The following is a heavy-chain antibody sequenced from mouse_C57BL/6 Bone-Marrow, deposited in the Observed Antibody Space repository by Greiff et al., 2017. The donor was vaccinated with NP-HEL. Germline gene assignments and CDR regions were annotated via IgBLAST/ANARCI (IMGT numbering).Heavy chain of an antibody. CDR2: IYPGSGNT. J-gene: IGHJ2*01. CDR1: GYTFTDYY. V-gene: IGHV1-76*01. Sequence: QVQLKQSGAELVRPGASVKLSCKASGYTFTDYYINWVKQRPGQGLEWIARIYPGSGNTYYNEKFKGKATLTAEKSSSTAYMQLSSLTSEDSAVYFCARWNYYFDYWGQGTTLTVSS. CDR3: ARWNYYFDY.